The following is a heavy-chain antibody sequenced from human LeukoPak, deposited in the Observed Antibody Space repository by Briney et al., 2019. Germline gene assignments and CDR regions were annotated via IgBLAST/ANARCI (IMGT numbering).Heavy chain of an antibody. Sequence: GGSLGLSCAASGFTFYDYGMSWVRQAPGKGLEWVSGINWNGGSTGYADSVRGRFTISRDNAKNSLYLQMNSLRAEDTALYYCARRRGSSWYYFDYWGQGTLVTVSS. J-gene: IGHJ4*02. CDR1: GFTFYDYG. CDR2: INWNGGST. V-gene: IGHV3-20*04. CDR3: ARRRGSSWYYFDY. D-gene: IGHD6-13*01.